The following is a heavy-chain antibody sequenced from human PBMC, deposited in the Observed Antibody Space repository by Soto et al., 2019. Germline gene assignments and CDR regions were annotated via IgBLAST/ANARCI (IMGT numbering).Heavy chain of an antibody. J-gene: IGHJ6*02. Sequence: ASVKVSCKASGYTFTSYGISWVRQAPGQGLEWMGWISAYNGNTNYAQKLQGRVTMTTDTSTSTAYMELRSLRSDATAVYYCAXVGVLRYFDTKAYGMDVWGQGTTVTVSS. V-gene: IGHV1-18*01. D-gene: IGHD3-9*01. CDR2: ISAYNGNT. CDR1: GYTFTSYG. CDR3: AXVGVLRYFDTKAYGMDV.